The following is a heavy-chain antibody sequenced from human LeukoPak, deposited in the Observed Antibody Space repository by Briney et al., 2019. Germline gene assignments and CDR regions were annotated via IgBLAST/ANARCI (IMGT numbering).Heavy chain of an antibody. V-gene: IGHV3-30*04. CDR3: AREATSYYVYYFDY. Sequence: GGSLRLSCAASGFTYHNYAMHWVRQAPGKWLEWVAVISYDGSNKYYADSVKGRFTISRDNSKNTLYLQMNSLRVEDTAVYYCAREATSYYVYYFDYWGQGTLVTVSS. CDR2: ISYDGSNK. J-gene: IGHJ4*02. CDR1: GFTYHNYA. D-gene: IGHD1-26*01.